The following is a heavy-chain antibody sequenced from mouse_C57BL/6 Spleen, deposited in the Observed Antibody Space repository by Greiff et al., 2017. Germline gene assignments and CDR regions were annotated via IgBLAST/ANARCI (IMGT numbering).Heavy chain of an antibody. J-gene: IGHJ3*01. CDR3: TREAGDYDEAY. V-gene: IGHV1-15*01. CDR1: GYTFTDYE. Sequence: QVQLQQSGAELVRPGASVTLSCKASGYTFTDYEMHWVKQTPVHGLEWIGAIDPETGGTAYNQKFKGKAILTADKSSSTAYMELRSLTSEDSAVYYCTREAGDYDEAYWGQGTLVTVSA. D-gene: IGHD2-4*01. CDR2: IDPETGGT.